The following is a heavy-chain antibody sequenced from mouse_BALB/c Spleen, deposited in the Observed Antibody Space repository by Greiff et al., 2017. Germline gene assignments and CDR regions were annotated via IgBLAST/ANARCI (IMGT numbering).Heavy chain of an antibody. CDR1: GFTFSSYA. Sequence: EVKVVESGGGLVKPGGSLKLSCAASGFTFSSYAMSWVRQSPEKRLEWVAEISSGGSYTYYQDTVTGRFTISIDNAKNTLYLEMSSLRSEDTAMYYCARDYYGKGTAMDYWGQGTSVTVSS. J-gene: IGHJ4*01. CDR3: ARDYYGKGTAMDY. D-gene: IGHD1-1*01. V-gene: IGHV5-9-4*01. CDR2: ISSGGSYT.